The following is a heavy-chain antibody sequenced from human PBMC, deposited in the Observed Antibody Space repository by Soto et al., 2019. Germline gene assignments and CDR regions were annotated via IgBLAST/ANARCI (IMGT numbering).Heavy chain of an antibody. D-gene: IGHD6-13*01. V-gene: IGHV1-69*19. CDR3: ARAGGIGFSSYVNIYWYYNMDV. Sequence: QVQLVQSGAEVRTSGSSVTVSCKAAGGTFSDYALSWVRQDPGHRLEGLGVIIRMFATTNYAQEVQGSVTITADHSGTMAAMAVSMVTSEDRAVYYCARAGGIGFSSYVNIYWYYNMDVCCEGTTVTVSS. CDR1: GGTFSDYA. CDR2: IIRMFATT. J-gene: IGHJ6*04.